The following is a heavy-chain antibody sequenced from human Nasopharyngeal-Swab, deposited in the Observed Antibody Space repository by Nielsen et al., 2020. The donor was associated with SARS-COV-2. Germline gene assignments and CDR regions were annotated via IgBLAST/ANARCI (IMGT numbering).Heavy chain of an antibody. CDR1: EFTLRNHW. V-gene: IGHV3-74*01. J-gene: IGHJ6*02. D-gene: IGHD3-3*01. CDR2: IDFDGSST. CDR3: ARWPEYHITIFGVVTYGMDV. Sequence: GGSLRLSCTPSEFTLRNHWMHWVRLTPGKGLVWVSGIDFDGSSTFYADSVKGRFTISRDNGENTLSLQMNSLRAEDTAVYYCARWPEYHITIFGVVTYGMDVWGQGTTVTVSS.